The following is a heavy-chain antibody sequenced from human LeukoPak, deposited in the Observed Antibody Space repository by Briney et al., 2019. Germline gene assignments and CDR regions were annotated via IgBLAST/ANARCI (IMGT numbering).Heavy chain of an antibody. CDR1: GGSFSGYY. CDR2: INHSGST. D-gene: IGHD6-19*01. V-gene: IGHV4-34*01. CDR3: ARGWRAVADY. Sequence: TSETLSLTCAVYGGSFSGYYWSWIRQPPGKGLEWIGEINHSGSTNYNPSLKSRVTISVDTSKNQFSLKLSSVTAADTAVYYCARGWRAVADYWGQGTLVTVSS. J-gene: IGHJ4*02.